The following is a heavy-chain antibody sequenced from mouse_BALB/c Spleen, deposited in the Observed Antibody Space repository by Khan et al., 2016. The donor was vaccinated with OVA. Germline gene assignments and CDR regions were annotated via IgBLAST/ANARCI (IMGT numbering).Heavy chain of an antibody. CDR2: IFPGNGNI. V-gene: IGHV1-75*01. CDR1: GYSFTNYD. D-gene: IGHD3-1*01. CDR3: ARGGSVKFDS. Sequence: VQLEESGTELLKPGTSVKLSCKASGYSFTNYDINWVRQRPEQGLEWIGWIFPGNGNIQYNEKFKDKATLTIDKSSSTAYMRLSRLTYEDSGVYVCARGGSVKFDSWGQGTILTVSS. J-gene: IGHJ2*01.